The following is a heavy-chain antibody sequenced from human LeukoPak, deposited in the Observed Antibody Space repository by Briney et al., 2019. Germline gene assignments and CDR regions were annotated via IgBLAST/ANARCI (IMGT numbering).Heavy chain of an antibody. V-gene: IGHV3-30*04. CDR3: ARAGSSGSYYMYYGLDV. CDR2: MRQDGSNE. CDR1: GVRFSSYA. Sequence: PGGSLRLSCAVSGVRFSSYAVLWVRQAPGKGLEWVAVMRQDGSNEHYADSVKGRFTISRDMSKNTVFLLMNSLRGEDTAVYYCARAGSSGSYYMYYGLDVWGQGTTVVVSS. D-gene: IGHD6-19*01. J-gene: IGHJ6*02.